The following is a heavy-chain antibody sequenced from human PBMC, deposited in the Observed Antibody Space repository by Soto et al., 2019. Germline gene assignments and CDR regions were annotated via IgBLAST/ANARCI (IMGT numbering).Heavy chain of an antibody. D-gene: IGHD2-2*03. J-gene: IGHJ3*02. CDR1: GYTFTSYT. Sequence: GASVKVSCKASGYTFTSYTLHWVRQAPGQRLEWMGWINVGNGNTKHSQKFQGRVTITRDTSASTAYMDLSSLRSEDTAVYYCASGSRAGYSNAFDIWGQGTMVTVSS. CDR2: INVGNGNT. V-gene: IGHV1-3*01. CDR3: ASGSRAGYSNAFDI.